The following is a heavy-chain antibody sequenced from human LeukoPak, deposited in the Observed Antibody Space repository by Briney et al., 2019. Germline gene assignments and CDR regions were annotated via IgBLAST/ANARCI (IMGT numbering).Heavy chain of an antibody. CDR3: ARERREQLLPPYTRSVTYFDY. V-gene: IGHV4-39*07. J-gene: IGHJ4*02. CDR2: ITYSGST. D-gene: IGHD2-2*01. CDR1: GGSITSNSYY. Sequence: SETLSLTCTVSGGSITSNSYYWGWIRQPPGKGLEWIGSITYSGSTYYNPFLKRRVTISIDTSKNQFSLKLSSVTAADTAVYYCARERREQLLPPYTRSVTYFDYWAREPWSPSPQ.